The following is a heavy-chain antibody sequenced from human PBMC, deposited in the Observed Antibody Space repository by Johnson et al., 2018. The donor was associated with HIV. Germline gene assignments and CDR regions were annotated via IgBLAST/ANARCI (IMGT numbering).Heavy chain of an antibody. CDR3: ATFGGGSFHAFDI. D-gene: IGHD1-26*01. CDR1: GITVSSSY. Sequence: VQLVESGGGLVQPGGSLRLSCAASGITVSSSYMSWVRQAPGKGLEWVSVLYSGGSTYYADSVKRRFTISRDNSKNTLYLQMNSLRAEDTAVYYCATFGGGSFHAFDIWGQGTMVTVSS. CDR2: LYSGGST. J-gene: IGHJ3*02. V-gene: IGHV3-66*01.